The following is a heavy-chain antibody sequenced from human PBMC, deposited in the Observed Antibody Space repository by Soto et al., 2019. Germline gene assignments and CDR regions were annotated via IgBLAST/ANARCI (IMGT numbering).Heavy chain of an antibody. Sequence: QVQLVESGGGVVQPGRSLRLSCAASGFTFSSYAMHWVRQAPGKGLEWVAVISYDGSNKYYADSVKGRFTISRDNSKNTLYLQMNSLRAEDTAVYYCARGLEWLFPGGIDVWGQGTTVTVSS. D-gene: IGHD3-3*01. CDR2: ISYDGSNK. V-gene: IGHV3-30-3*01. CDR1: GFTFSSYA. J-gene: IGHJ6*02. CDR3: ARGLEWLFPGGIDV.